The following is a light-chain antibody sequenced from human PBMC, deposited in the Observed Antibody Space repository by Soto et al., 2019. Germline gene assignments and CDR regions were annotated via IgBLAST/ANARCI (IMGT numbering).Light chain of an antibody. J-gene: IGLJ1*01. Sequence: QSALTQPASVSGSPGQSITFSCNGSSSDVGSYDLVSWYLQYPGKAPKVIIFEGTKRPSGVSDRFSGSKSGNTASLTISGLQTEDEADYYCCSYAGSRTYVFGPGTKVTVL. CDR3: CSYAGSRTYV. CDR2: EGT. V-gene: IGLV2-23*01. CDR1: SSDVGSYDL.